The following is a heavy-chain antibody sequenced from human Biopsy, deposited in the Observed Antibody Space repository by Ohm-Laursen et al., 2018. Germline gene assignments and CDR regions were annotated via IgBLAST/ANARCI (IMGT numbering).Heavy chain of an antibody. D-gene: IGHD3-10*01. CDR2: IYYRGNT. J-gene: IGHJ3*01. CDR1: GDSITSYF. Sequence: SETLSLTCTVSGDSITSYFWNWIRRAPGKGLEWIGNIYYRGNTNYSPSLKSRATISLDSSKNQFSLNLNSVTATDTAVYYCARRLPLRGFAFDVWGQGTVVTVS. V-gene: IGHV4-59*08. CDR3: ARRLPLRGFAFDV.